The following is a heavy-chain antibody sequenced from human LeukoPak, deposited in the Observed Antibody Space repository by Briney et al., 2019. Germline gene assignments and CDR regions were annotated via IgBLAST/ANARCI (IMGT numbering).Heavy chain of an antibody. CDR1: GYTFTSYG. J-gene: IGHJ5*02. D-gene: IGHD3-22*01. V-gene: IGHV1-18*01. Sequence: ASVKVSCKASGYTFTSYGISWVRQAPGQGLEWMGWISAYNGNTNYAQKLQGRVTMTTDTSTSTAYMELRSLRSDDTAVYYCARAGVSYYDSSGYYSWFDPWGQGTLVTVSS. CDR2: ISAYNGNT. CDR3: ARAGVSYYDSSGYYSWFDP.